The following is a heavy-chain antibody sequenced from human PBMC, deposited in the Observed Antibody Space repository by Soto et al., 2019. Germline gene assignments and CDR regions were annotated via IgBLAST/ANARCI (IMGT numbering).Heavy chain of an antibody. Sequence: ASVKVSCKASGYTFTSYDINWVRQATGQGLEWMGRMNPNSGNTGYAQKFQGRVTMTRNTSISTAYMELSSLRSEDTAAYYCARGPIIAHYDFWSGYYGRGYSYGRDAFDIWGQGTMVTVSS. CDR1: GYTFTSYD. D-gene: IGHD3-3*01. CDR3: ARGPIIAHYDFWSGYYGRGYSYGRDAFDI. CDR2: MNPNSGNT. V-gene: IGHV1-8*01. J-gene: IGHJ3*02.